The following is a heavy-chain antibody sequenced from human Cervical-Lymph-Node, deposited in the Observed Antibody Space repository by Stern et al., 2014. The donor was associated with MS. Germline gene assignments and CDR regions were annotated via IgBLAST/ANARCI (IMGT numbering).Heavy chain of an antibody. CDR1: GNTFSKYY. CDR2: INPSGDST. D-gene: IGHD3-16*02. CDR3: GGGLRLGEFSS. Sequence: QLVQSGAEVRKPGASVKVSCKATGNTFSKYYMHWVRQAPGQGLERMGIINPSGDSTSYSQKFQGRVTMTRDTSTNTVYMQLRSLRSADTAVYYCGGGLRLGEFSSWGQGTLVSASS. V-gene: IGHV1-46*03. J-gene: IGHJ4*02.